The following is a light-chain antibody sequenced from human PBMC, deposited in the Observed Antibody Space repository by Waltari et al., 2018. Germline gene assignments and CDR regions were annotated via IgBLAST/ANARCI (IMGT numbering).Light chain of an antibody. Sequence: TPPCRASQSVSRTLAWYQQKPGQAPSLLIYAASTRATGIPDRFSGSGSGTDFSLTISRLEPEDFAVYYCQHYVRLPATFGQGTKVEIK. CDR2: AAS. V-gene: IGKV3-20*01. J-gene: IGKJ1*01. CDR3: QHYVRLPAT. CDR1: QSVSRT.